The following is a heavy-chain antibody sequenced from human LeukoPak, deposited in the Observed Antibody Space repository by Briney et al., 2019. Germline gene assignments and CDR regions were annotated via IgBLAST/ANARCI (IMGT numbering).Heavy chain of an antibody. V-gene: IGHV4-61*05. D-gene: IGHD3-9*01. Sequence: PSETLSLTCTVSGGSISSSSYYWGWIRQPPGKGLEWIGRIYTSGSTNYNPSLKSRVTMSVDTSKNQFSLKLSSVTAADTAVYYCASDNPRLGTGFDYWGQGTLVTVSS. J-gene: IGHJ4*02. CDR1: GGSISSSSYY. CDR3: ASDNPRLGTGFDY. CDR2: IYTSGST.